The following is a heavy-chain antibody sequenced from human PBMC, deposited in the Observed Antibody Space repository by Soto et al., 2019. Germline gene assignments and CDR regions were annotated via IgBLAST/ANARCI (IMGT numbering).Heavy chain of an antibody. CDR3: ARTDSSGYYYGARWFDP. Sequence: ASVKVSCKASGYTFTSYDINWVRQATGQGLEGMGWMNPNSGNTGYAQKSQGRVTMTRNTSIGTAYMELSRLRSEETAVYYCARTDSSGYYYGARWFDPWGQGTLVTVSS. D-gene: IGHD3-22*01. CDR1: GYTFTSYD. CDR2: MNPNSGNT. V-gene: IGHV1-8*01. J-gene: IGHJ5*02.